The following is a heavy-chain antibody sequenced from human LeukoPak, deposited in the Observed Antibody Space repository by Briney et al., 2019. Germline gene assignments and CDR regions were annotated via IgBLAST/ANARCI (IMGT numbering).Heavy chain of an antibody. CDR2: INHSGST. V-gene: IGHV4-34*01. CDR3: AARIAVAGRAYFDY. Sequence: SETLSLTCAVYGGSFSGYYWSWIRQPPGKGLEWIGEINHSGSTNYNPSLKSRVTISVDTSKNQFSLKLSSVTAADTAVYYCAARIAVAGRAYFDYWGQGTLVTVSS. D-gene: IGHD6-19*01. J-gene: IGHJ4*02. CDR1: GGSFSGYY.